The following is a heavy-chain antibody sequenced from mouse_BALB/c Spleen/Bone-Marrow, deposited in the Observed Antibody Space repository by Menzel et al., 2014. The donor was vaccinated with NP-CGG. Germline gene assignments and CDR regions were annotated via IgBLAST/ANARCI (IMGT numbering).Heavy chain of an antibody. Sequence: LVESGGGLVKSGGSLKLSCAASGFSFSNYGMSWVRQTPEKRLEWVATISGDGRYTFYSDSVKGRFTISRDNAKNXLYLQLSSLRSEDTALYYCARHAYYDQTEVSFVYWGQGTLVTVSA. V-gene: IGHV5-9-2*01. CDR2: ISGDGRYT. CDR3: ARHAYYDQTEVSFVY. D-gene: IGHD2-4*01. CDR1: GFSFSNYG. J-gene: IGHJ3*01.